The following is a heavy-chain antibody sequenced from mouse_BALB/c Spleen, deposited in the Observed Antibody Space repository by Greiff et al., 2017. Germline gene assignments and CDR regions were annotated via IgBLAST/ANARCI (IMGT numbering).Heavy chain of an antibody. J-gene: IGHJ1*01. CDR1: GFTFSDYY. CDR3: ARGGAHWYFDV. CDR2: ISDGGSYT. V-gene: IGHV5-4*02. Sequence: EVKVVESGGGLVKPGGSLKLSCAASGFTFSDYYMYWVRQTPEKRLEWVATISDGGSYTYYPDSVKGRFTISRDNAKNNLYLQMSSLKSEDTAMYYCARGGAHWYFDVGGAGTTVTVSS.